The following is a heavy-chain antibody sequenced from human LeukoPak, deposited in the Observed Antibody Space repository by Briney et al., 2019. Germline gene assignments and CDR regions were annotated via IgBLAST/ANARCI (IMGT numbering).Heavy chain of an antibody. CDR1: GGSISSYY. D-gene: IGHD3-10*01. J-gene: IGHJ5*02. Sequence: SETLSLTCTVSGGSISSYYWSWIRQPPGKGLEWIGYIYTSGSTNYNLSLKSRVTISVDTSKNQFSLKLSSVTAADTAVYYCARHGSWAGYDWFDPWGQGTLVTVSS. V-gene: IGHV4-4*09. CDR2: IYTSGST. CDR3: ARHGSWAGYDWFDP.